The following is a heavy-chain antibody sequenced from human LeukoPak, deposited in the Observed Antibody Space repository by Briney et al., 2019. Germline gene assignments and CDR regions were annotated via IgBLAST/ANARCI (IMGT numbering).Heavy chain of an antibody. D-gene: IGHD3-10*01. J-gene: IGHJ4*02. CDR3: AKLGRNYYASESAVVDY. V-gene: IGHV3-30*04. Sequence: PGGSLRLSCAASGFTFNGYVMHWVRQAPGKGLEWLAVISFDGSNKFYADSVKGRFTISRDNSNNTLYLHMNSLRTEDTAVYYCAKLGRNYYASESAVVDYWGQGTLVTVSS. CDR1: GFTFNGYV. CDR2: ISFDGSNK.